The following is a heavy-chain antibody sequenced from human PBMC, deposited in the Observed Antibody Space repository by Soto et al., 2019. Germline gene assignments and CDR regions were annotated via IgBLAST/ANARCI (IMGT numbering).Heavy chain of an antibody. Sequence: GGSLRLSCAASGFTFSDYYMSWIRQAPGKGLEWVSYISSSGSTIYYADSVKGRFTISRDNAKNSLYLQMNSLRAEDTAVYYCARDLGYCSGGSCPPYYYYYYMEVWGKGTTVTVSS. D-gene: IGHD2-15*01. CDR2: ISSSGSTI. V-gene: IGHV3-11*01. CDR3: ARDLGYCSGGSCPPYYYYYYMEV. CDR1: GFTFSDYY. J-gene: IGHJ6*03.